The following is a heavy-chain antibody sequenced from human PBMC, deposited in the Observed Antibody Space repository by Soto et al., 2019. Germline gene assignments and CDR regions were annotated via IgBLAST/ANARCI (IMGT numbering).Heavy chain of an antibody. D-gene: IGHD3-16*01. CDR2: ISDSGHQR. Sequence: EAQLVESGGGLQQPGGSLRLSCAASGFNFINYGMVWVRQAPGKGLEWVSFISDSGHQRFYADSVKGRFTISRDNAKNSMYLQVNSLTVDDTAVYYCARNGGGLSVWGQGTTVTVSS. J-gene: IGHJ6*02. CDR3: ARNGGGLSV. CDR1: GFNFINYG. V-gene: IGHV3-48*03.